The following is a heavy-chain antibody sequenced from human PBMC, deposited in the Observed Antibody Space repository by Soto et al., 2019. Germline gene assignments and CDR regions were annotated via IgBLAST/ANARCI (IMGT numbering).Heavy chain of an antibody. D-gene: IGHD4-17*01. J-gene: IGHJ4*02. CDR2: IYYSGST. CDR3: ARGYGDYDLTFDY. V-gene: IGHV4-59*01. Sequence: SETLSLTCTVSGGYISSYYWSWIRQPPGKGLEWIGYIYYSGSTNYNPSLKSRVTISVDTSKNQFSLKLSSVTAADTAVYYCARGYGDYDLTFDYWGQGTLVTVSS. CDR1: GGYISSYY.